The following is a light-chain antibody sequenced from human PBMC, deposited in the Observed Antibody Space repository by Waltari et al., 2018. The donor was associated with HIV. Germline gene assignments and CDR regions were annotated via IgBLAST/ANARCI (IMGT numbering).Light chain of an antibody. CDR1: QSISTY. CDR2: DAS. Sequence: EIVLTQSPPTLSLSPGERATLSCRASQSISTYLAWYHLKSGQAPRLLIYDASKRAPGVPIRFSGSGSGTEFTLIISSLEPEDVAVYYCQQYYSTPPRTFGQGTKVEIK. CDR3: QQYYSTPPRT. V-gene: IGKV3-11*01. J-gene: IGKJ1*01.